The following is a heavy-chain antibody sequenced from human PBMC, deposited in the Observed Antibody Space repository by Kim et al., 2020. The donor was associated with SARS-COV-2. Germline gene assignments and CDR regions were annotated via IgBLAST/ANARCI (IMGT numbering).Heavy chain of an antibody. CDR1: GFSLSTSGVG. CDR3: ALLSIAAAVESPFDY. V-gene: IGHV2-5*02. CDR2: IYWDDDK. Sequence: SGPTLVNPTQTLTLTCTFSGFSLSTSGVGVGWIRQPPGKALEWLALIYWDDDKRYSPSLKSRLTITKDTSKNQVVLTMTNMDPVDTATYYCALLSIAAAVESPFDYWGQGTLVTVSS. D-gene: IGHD6-13*01. J-gene: IGHJ4*02.